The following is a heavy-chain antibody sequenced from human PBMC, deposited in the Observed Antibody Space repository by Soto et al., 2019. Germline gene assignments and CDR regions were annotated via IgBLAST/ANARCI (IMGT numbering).Heavy chain of an antibody. CDR3: ANATRRIIMVKYYFDY. Sequence: GGSLRLSCAASAFTFDDYAMHWVRQAPGKGLEWVSGISWNSGSIAYADSVKGRFTISRDNAKNSLYLQMNSLRAADTALYYCANATRRIIMVKYYFDYWGQGTLVAISS. V-gene: IGHV3-9*01. CDR1: AFTFDDYA. J-gene: IGHJ4*02. D-gene: IGHD2-8*01. CDR2: ISWNSGSI.